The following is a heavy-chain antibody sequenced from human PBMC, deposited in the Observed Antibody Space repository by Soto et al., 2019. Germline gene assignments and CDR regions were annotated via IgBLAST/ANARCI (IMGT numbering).Heavy chain of an antibody. Sequence: QVQLVQSGAEVRKPGSSVRVSCKASVGSFNRHTISWVRQAPGQGLEWMGGIIPIFGTANHAQKFQGRVTIIADESTGTVYMELSSLRSDDTAIYYCARGWGYDSTDYYYAYWGQGTLVIVSS. J-gene: IGHJ4*02. CDR1: VGSFNRHT. D-gene: IGHD3-22*01. CDR2: IIPIFGTA. V-gene: IGHV1-69*01. CDR3: ARGWGYDSTDYYYAY.